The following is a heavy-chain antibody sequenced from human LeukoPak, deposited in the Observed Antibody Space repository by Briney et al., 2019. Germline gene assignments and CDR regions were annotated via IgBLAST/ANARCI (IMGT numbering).Heavy chain of an antibody. CDR2: INHSGST. CDR1: GGSFSGYY. V-gene: IGHV4-34*01. CDR3: AREAPGIAAAGNWFDP. J-gene: IGHJ5*02. Sequence: ASETLSLTCAVYGGSFSGYYWSWIRQPPGKGLEWIGEINHSGSTNYNPSLKSRVTISVDTSKNQFSLKLSSVTAADTAVYYCAREAPGIAAAGNWFDPWGQGTLVTVSS. D-gene: IGHD6-13*01.